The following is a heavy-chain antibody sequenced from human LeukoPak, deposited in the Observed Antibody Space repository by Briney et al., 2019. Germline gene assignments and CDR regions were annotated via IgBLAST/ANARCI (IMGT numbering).Heavy chain of an antibody. J-gene: IGHJ5*02. CDR3: ARHRGHDYGDYDDWFDP. D-gene: IGHD4-17*01. CDR1: GGSISSYY. Sequence: SETLSLTCTVSGGSISSYYWSWIRQPPGKGLEWMGYIYYSGSTNYNPSLKSRVTISVDTSKNQFSLKLSSVTAADTAVYYCARHRGHDYGDYDDWFDPWGQGTLVTVSS. V-gene: IGHV4-59*08. CDR2: IYYSGST.